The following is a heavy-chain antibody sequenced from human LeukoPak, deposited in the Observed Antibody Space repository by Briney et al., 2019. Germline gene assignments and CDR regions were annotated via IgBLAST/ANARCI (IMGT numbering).Heavy chain of an antibody. D-gene: IGHD6-6*01. CDR2: IYYSGST. CDR1: DGSISSYY. Sequence: SETLSLTCTVSDGSISSYYWSWIRQPPGKGLEWIGYIYYSGSTNYNPSLKSRVTISVDTSKNQFSLKLSSVTAADTAVYYCARAIAARPPHTYYYYGMDVWGQGTTVTVSS. CDR3: ARAIAARPPHTYYYYGMDV. V-gene: IGHV4-59*01. J-gene: IGHJ6*02.